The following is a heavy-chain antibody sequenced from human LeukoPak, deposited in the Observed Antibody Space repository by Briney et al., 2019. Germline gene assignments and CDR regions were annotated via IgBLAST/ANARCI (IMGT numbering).Heavy chain of an antibody. Sequence: GGSLRLSCAASGFTFSSYSMNWVRQAPGKGLEWVSTISSSCSYIYYADSVKGRFTISRDNAKNSLYLQMNSLRAEDTAVYYCARDGPFVGATLGAFDIWGQGTMVTVSS. CDR1: GFTFSSYS. J-gene: IGHJ3*02. CDR2: ISSSCSYI. CDR3: ARDGPFVGATLGAFDI. D-gene: IGHD1-26*01. V-gene: IGHV3-21*01.